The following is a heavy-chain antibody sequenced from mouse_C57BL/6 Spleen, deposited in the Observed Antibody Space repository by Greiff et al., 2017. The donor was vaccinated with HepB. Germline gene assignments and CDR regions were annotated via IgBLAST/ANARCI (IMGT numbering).Heavy chain of an antibody. J-gene: IGHJ2*01. D-gene: IGHD2-12*01. Sequence: EVNLMESGGGIVQPGGSLKRSCAAPRLSISSYGMSSVRLTPDKCLELVATFDSNGGSTDYPHSVKRRFPISSVNAKNALYRQMRSLKSEDTAMYYCARSAIWGQGTTLTVSS. CDR1: RLSISSYG. CDR3: ARSAI. CDR2: FDSNGGST. V-gene: IGHV5-6-3*01.